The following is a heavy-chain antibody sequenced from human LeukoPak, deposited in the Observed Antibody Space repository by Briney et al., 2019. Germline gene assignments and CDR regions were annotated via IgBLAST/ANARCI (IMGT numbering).Heavy chain of an antibody. CDR1: GFTFSSYW. V-gene: IGHV3-74*01. D-gene: IGHD3-10*02. J-gene: IGHJ6*04. CDR2: VNSDGSST. CDR3: AELGITMIGGV. Sequence: GGSLRLSCTASGFTFSSYWMHWVRQVPGKGVVWVSRVNSDGSSTTYADSVRGRFTISRDNAKNSLYLQMNSLRAEDTAVYYCAELGITMIGGVWGKGTTVTISS.